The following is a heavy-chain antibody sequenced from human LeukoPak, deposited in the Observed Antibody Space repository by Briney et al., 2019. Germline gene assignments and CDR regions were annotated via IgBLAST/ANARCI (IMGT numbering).Heavy chain of an antibody. CDR3: ARATRNYDFWSPLDY. J-gene: IGHJ4*02. Sequence: GGSLRLSCAASGFTFSSYSMNWVRQAPGKGLEWVSSISSSSSYIYYADSVKGRFTISRDNAKNSLYLQMNSLRAEDTAVYYCARATRNYDFWSPLDYWGQGTLVTVS. CDR2: ISSSSSYI. D-gene: IGHD3-3*01. V-gene: IGHV3-21*01. CDR1: GFTFSSYS.